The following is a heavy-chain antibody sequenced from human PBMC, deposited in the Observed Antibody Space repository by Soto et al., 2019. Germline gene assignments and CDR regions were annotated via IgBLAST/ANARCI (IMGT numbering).Heavy chain of an antibody. CDR2: IYHSGST. CDR3: ARVPLY. J-gene: IGHJ4*02. CDR1: GGSISSGGYS. V-gene: IGHV4-30-2*01. Sequence: SETLSLTCAVSGGSISSGGYSWSWIRQPPGKGLEWIGYIYHSGSTYYNQSLKSRVTISVDRSKNQFSLKLSSVTAADTAVYYCARVPLYWGQGTLVTVS. D-gene: IGHD2-2*01.